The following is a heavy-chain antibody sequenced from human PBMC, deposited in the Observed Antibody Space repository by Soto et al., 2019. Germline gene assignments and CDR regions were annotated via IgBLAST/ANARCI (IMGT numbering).Heavy chain of an antibody. CDR3: ARGGGWYVWFDP. CDR2: INAGNGNT. CDR1: GYTFTSYA. D-gene: IGHD6-19*01. J-gene: IGHJ5*02. Sequence: PSVKVSCKASGYTFTSYAMHWVRQAPGQRLEWMGWINAGNGNTKYSQKFQGRVTITRDTSASTAYMELSSLRSEDTAVYYCARGGGWYVWFDPWGQGTLVTVSS. V-gene: IGHV1-3*01.